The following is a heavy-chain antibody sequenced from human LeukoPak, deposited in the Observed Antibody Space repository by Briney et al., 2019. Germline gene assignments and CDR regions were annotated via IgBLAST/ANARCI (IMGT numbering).Heavy chain of an antibody. D-gene: IGHD1-26*01. V-gene: IGHV4-39*01. J-gene: IGHJ4*02. CDR2: IYYSGST. CDR3: ARHVGVGATLFDY. Sequence: ASETLSLTCTVSGGSISSSSYYWGWIRQPPGKGLEWIGSIYYSGSTYYNPSLKSRVTISVDTSKNQFSLKLSSVTAADTAVYYCARHVGVGATLFDYRGQGTLGTVSA. CDR1: GGSISSSSYY.